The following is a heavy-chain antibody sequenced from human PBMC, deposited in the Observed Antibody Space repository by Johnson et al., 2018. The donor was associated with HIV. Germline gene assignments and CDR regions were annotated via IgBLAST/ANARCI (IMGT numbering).Heavy chain of an antibody. CDR1: GFTFSSYA. Sequence: QVQLVESGGGVVQPERSLRLSCAASGFTFSSYALHWVRQAPGKGLEWVAVISYDGSNKYYADSVKGRFTISRDNSKNTLYLQMNSLRAEDTAVYYCAKDWYDAGPLMALDIWGQGTMVTVSS. D-gene: IGHD2-8*01. CDR3: AKDWYDAGPLMALDI. CDR2: ISYDGSNK. V-gene: IGHV3-30*04. J-gene: IGHJ3*02.